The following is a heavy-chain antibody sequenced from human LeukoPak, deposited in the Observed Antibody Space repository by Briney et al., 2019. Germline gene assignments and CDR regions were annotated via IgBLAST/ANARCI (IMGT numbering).Heavy chain of an antibody. Sequence: GASVKVSCKASGYRFTDYYMHWVRQAPGQGLEWMGWFNPETGGTKYAQTFQGRVTMTTDTTISTAYMELTRLRSDDTAVYYCASVLNSRSSICWGQGTRVTVSS. V-gene: IGHV1-2*02. CDR3: ASVLNSRSSIC. D-gene: IGHD6-13*01. CDR2: FNPETGGT. CDR1: GYRFTDYY. J-gene: IGHJ4*02.